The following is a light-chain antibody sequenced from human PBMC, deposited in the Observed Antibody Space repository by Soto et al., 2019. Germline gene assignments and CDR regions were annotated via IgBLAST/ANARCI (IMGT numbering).Light chain of an antibody. CDR1: QSINNW. J-gene: IGKJ1*01. V-gene: IGKV1-5*03. Sequence: DIQMTQSPSTLSASVGDRVTITCRASQSINNWLAWYQQKPGKAHKLFIFKASTLEIGVPSRFSGSGSGTEFTLSISSLQPDDFATYFCQQYESFPRTFGQGTKVEIK. CDR3: QQYESFPRT. CDR2: KAS.